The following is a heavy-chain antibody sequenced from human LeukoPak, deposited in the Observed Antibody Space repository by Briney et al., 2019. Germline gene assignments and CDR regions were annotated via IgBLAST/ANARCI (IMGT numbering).Heavy chain of an antibody. Sequence: GGSLRLSCAASGFTFSSYAMHWVRQAPGKGLEWVAVISHDGSNKYYADSVKGRFTISRDNSKNTLYLQMNSLRAEDTAVYYCARDNSSSVEYFQHWGQGTLVTVSS. J-gene: IGHJ1*01. CDR3: ARDNSSSVEYFQH. CDR1: GFTFSSYA. CDR2: ISHDGSNK. D-gene: IGHD6-13*01. V-gene: IGHV3-30*04.